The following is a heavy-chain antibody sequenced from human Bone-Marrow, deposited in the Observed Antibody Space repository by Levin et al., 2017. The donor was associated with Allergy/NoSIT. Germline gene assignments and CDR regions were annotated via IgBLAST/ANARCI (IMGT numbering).Heavy chain of an antibody. Sequence: GESLKISCAASGFTVSSNYMSWVRQAPGKGLEWVSVIYSGGSTYYADSVKGRFTISRDNSKNTLYLQMNSLRAEDTAVYYCARDLPAAGPLDYWGQGTLVTVSS. V-gene: IGHV3-66*01. D-gene: IGHD6-13*01. CDR1: GFTVSSNY. CDR2: IYSGGST. CDR3: ARDLPAAGPLDY. J-gene: IGHJ4*02.